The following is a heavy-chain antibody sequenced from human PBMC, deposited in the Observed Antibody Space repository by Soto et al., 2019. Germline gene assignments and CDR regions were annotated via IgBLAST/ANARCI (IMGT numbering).Heavy chain of an antibody. V-gene: IGHV3-33*01. CDR2: IWYDGSNK. CDR1: GFTFSNYG. Sequence: GGSLRLSWAASGFTFSNYGMRWVRQAPGKGLEWVAVIWYDGSNKYYADSVKGRFTISRDNSKNTLYLQMNSLRAEDTAVYYCARLPPRRSAYCYYYGMDVWGQGTTVTVSS. J-gene: IGHJ6*02. CDR3: ARLPPRRSAYCYYYGMDV.